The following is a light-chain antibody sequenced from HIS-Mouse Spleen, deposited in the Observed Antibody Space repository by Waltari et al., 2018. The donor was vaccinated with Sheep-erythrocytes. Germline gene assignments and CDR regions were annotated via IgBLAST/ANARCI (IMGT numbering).Light chain of an antibody. Sequence: QSALTQPRSVSGSPGQSVPIPCPGPSHPVGGYNYVSRYQQQPGKAPKLMIYDVSKRPSGVPDRFSGSKSGNTASLTISGLQAEDEADYYCCSYSGSYNHVFATGTKVTVL. V-gene: IGLV2-11*01. CDR3: CSYSGSYNHV. CDR1: SHPVGGYNY. J-gene: IGLJ1*01. CDR2: DVS.